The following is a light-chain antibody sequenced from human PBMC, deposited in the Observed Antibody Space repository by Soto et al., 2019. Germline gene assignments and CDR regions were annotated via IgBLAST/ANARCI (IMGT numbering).Light chain of an antibody. V-gene: IGKV1-5*03. CDR1: QSISSW. Sequence: DIQMTQSPSTLSASVGDRVTITCRASQSISSWLAWYHQKPGKAPKLLIYKASSLESVVPSRFSGSGSGTEFTLTISSLQPDDFATYYCQQYNSSPITFGQGTRLEIK. J-gene: IGKJ5*01. CDR3: QQYNSSPIT. CDR2: KAS.